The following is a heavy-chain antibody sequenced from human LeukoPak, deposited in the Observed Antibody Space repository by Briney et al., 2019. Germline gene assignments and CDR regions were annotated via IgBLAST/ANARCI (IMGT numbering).Heavy chain of an antibody. CDR3: ARGWFGELSFFDY. V-gene: IGHV4-30-4*07. J-gene: IGHJ4*02. Sequence: PSQTLSLTCAVSGGSISSGGYSWSWIRQPPGKRLEWIGYIYYSGSTNYNPSLKSRVTISVDTSKNQFSLKLSSVTAADTAVYYCARGWFGELSFFDYWGQGTLVTVSS. CDR1: GGSISSGGYS. CDR2: IYYSGST. D-gene: IGHD3-10*01.